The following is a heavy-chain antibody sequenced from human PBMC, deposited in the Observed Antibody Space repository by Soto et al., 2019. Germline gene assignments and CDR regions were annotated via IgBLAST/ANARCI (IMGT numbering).Heavy chain of an antibody. CDR1: GGSFSGYY. Sequence: NPSETLSLTCAVYGGSFSGYYWSWIRQPPGKGLEWIGEINHSGSTNYNPSLKSRVTMSVDTSKNQFSLKLSSVTAADTAVYYCARGSSSWVYYYYGMDVWGQGTTVTVSS. D-gene: IGHD6-6*01. CDR3: ARGSSSWVYYYYGMDV. V-gene: IGHV4-34*01. CDR2: INHSGST. J-gene: IGHJ6*02.